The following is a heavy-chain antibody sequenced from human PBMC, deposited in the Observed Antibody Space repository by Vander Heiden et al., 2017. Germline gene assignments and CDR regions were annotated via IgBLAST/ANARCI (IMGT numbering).Heavy chain of an antibody. J-gene: IGHJ6*02. V-gene: IGHV3-30*18. D-gene: IGHD3-3*01. Sequence: QVQLVESGGGVVQPGRSLRLSCAASGFPFSNSGMHWVRQAPGKGLEWVAFISFDGSHKYYADSVKGRFTVSRDNSKNTLYLQMNSLKTEDTAIFYCAKDRSSYDFWSNYGHFYYGMDVWGRGTTVTVSS. CDR2: ISFDGSHK. CDR3: AKDRSSYDFWSNYGHFYYGMDV. CDR1: GFPFSNSG.